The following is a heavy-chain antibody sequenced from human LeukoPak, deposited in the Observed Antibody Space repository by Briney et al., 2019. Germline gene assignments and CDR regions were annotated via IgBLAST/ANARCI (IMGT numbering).Heavy chain of an antibody. V-gene: IGHV4-4*07. Sequence: SETLSLTCTVSGVSISSYYWSWIRQPPGKGLEWVGRIYTSGSTNYNPSLNSRVTISVDKSKNHLSLNLSSVTAADTAVYYCARDWRYCSGGSCSYYFDYWGQGALVTVSS. CDR1: GVSISSYY. D-gene: IGHD2-15*01. CDR3: ARDWRYCSGGSCSYYFDY. J-gene: IGHJ4*02. CDR2: IYTSGST.